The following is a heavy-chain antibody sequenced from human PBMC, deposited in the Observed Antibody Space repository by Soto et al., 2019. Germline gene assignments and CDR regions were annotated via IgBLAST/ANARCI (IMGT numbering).Heavy chain of an antibody. CDR2: IKSKNVGGTT. CDR1: GFTFSNVW. Sequence: EVQLVESGGGLAKPGGSLTLSCAASGFTFSNVWMSWVRQAPGKGLEWIGHIKSKNVGGTTDYTAPVRGRFTISRDDSKHTLYLQMNSLKTEDTGVYYCTTYSTQTFCDGGPCYSVQTKIHESWGQGILVTVSS. D-gene: IGHD2-21*02. V-gene: IGHV3-15*01. J-gene: IGHJ4*02. CDR3: TTYSTQTFCDGGPCYSVQTKIHES.